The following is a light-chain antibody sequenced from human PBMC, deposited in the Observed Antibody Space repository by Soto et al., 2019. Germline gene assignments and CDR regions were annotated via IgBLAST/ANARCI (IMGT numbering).Light chain of an antibody. J-gene: IGKJ5*01. CDR2: GAS. Sequence: EIVLTQSPGTLSLSPGEIATLSFSASQSVSSSYLAWYQQKPGQAPRLLIYGASSRATGIPDRFSGSGSGTNFTLTISRLEPEDFAVYYCQQYGSSPTTFGQGTRWRL. CDR1: QSVSSSY. V-gene: IGKV3-20*01. CDR3: QQYGSSPTT.